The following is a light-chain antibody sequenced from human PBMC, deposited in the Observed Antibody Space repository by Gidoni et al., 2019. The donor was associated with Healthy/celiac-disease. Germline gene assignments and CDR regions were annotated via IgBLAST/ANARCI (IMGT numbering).Light chain of an antibody. V-gene: IGKV3-20*01. CDR3: QQYGSSPLT. CDR1: QSVSSSY. Sequence: ELVLTQSPGTLSLSPGERATLSCRASQSVSSSYLAWYQQKPGQAPMLLIYGASSRATGIPHRFSGGGSGTDFTLTISRLEPEDFAVYYCQQYGSSPLTFGQGTKLDIK. CDR2: GAS. J-gene: IGKJ2*01.